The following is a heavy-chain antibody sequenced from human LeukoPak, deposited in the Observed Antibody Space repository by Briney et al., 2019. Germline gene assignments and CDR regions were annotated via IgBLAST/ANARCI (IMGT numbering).Heavy chain of an antibody. J-gene: IGHJ6*02. CDR2: ISPTGYT. CDR3: TRHDVVPVIGHGMAV. V-gene: IGHV4-59*08. CDR1: GASIYTYY. Sequence: SETLSLTCTVSGASIYTYYWSWIRQPPGKGLEWIGYISPTGYTLYTPSLESRVTISRDTSENQFSLSLISVTAADTAVYYRTRHDVVPVIGHGMAVWGQGTTVTVSS. D-gene: IGHD2-21*01.